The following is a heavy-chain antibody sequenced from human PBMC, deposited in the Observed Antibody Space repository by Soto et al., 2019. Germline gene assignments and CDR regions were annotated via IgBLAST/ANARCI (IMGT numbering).Heavy chain of an antibody. D-gene: IGHD2-2*01. CDR2: IYYSGST. Sequence: SETLSLTCTVSGGSISSSSYYCGWIRQPPGKGLEWIGSIYYSGSTYYNPSLKSRVTISVDTSKNQFSLKLSSVTAADTAVYYCARHVRVVPAEIKVEHQYNWFDPWGQGTLVTVSS. J-gene: IGHJ5*01. V-gene: IGHV4-39*01. CDR1: GGSISSSSYY. CDR3: ARHVRVVPAEIKVEHQYNWFDP.